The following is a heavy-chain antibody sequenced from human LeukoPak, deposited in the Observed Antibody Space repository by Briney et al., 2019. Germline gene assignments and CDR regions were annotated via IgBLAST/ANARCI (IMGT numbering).Heavy chain of an antibody. CDR2: INPNSGGT. V-gene: IGHV1-2*02. CDR1: GYTFTGYY. J-gene: IGHJ4*02. D-gene: IGHD5-12*01. Sequence: ASVKASCKASGYTFTGYYMHWVRQAPGQGLEWMGWINPNSGGTNYAQKFQGRVTMTRDTFISTAYMELSRLRSDDTAVYYCARDIVATINFDYWGQGTLVTVSS. CDR3: ARDIVATINFDY.